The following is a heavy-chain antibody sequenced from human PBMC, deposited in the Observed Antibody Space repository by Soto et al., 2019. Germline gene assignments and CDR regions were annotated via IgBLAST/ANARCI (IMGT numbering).Heavy chain of an antibody. J-gene: IGHJ4*02. CDR2: VNPGDGST. D-gene: IGHD3-10*02. CDR3: ARSYVQNRTIDY. Sequence: ASVKVSCKASGYTLTAYYIHWVRQAPGQGREWMGIVNPGDGSTRYAQMFQDRVTMMRDTSTSTIYMELSSLRSEDTAVYYCARSYVQNRTIDYWGQGTLVTVYS. V-gene: IGHV1-46*01. CDR1: GYTLTAYY.